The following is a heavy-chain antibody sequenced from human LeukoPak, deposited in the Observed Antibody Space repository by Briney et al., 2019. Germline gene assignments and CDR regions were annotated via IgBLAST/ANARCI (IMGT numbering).Heavy chain of an antibody. D-gene: IGHD3-22*01. CDR1: GGSISSYY. V-gene: IGHV4-59*01. Sequence: PSETLSLTCTVSGGSISSYYWSWIRQPPGKGLEWIGYIYHSGSTNYNPSLKSRVTISVDTSKDQFSLKLSSVTAADTAVYYCASSYDSSGSSVGYFDYWGQGTLVTVSS. CDR3: ASSYDSSGSSVGYFDY. CDR2: IYHSGST. J-gene: IGHJ4*02.